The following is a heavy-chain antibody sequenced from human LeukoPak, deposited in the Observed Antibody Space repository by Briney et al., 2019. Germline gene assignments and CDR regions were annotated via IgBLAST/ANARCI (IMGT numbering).Heavy chain of an antibody. D-gene: IGHD6-19*01. J-gene: IGHJ4*02. CDR2: IYTSGST. CDR1: GGSISSGSYY. Sequence: SETLSLTCTVSGGSISSGSYYWSWIRQPAGKGLEWIGRIYTSGSTNYNPSLKSRVTISVDTSKNQFSLKLSSLTAADTAVYYCARVSSDWPHCYFDCWGLGALLTVSS. V-gene: IGHV4-61*02. CDR3: ARVSSDWPHCYFDC.